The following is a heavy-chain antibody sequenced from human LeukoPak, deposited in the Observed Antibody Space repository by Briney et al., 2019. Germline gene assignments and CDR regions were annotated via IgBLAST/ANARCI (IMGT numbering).Heavy chain of an antibody. CDR2: ISASGGSA. Sequence: TGGSLRLSCAAAGFTFSSYGMSWVRQAPGKGLEGVSSISASGGSAYYADSVKGRYTISRDNSKNTLYLQMNSLRAEDTAVYYCAKEGDCSSTSCYPLFYYYYYMDVWGKGTTVTISS. J-gene: IGHJ6*03. V-gene: IGHV3-23*01. CDR1: GFTFSSYG. D-gene: IGHD2-2*01. CDR3: AKEGDCSSTSCYPLFYYYYYMDV.